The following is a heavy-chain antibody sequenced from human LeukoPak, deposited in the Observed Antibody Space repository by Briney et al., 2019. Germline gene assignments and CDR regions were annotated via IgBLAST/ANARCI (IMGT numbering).Heavy chain of an antibody. V-gene: IGHV3-30*02. CDR1: GFTFSSYG. CDR2: IRYDGSNK. CDR3: AKDPRREDYYFDY. D-gene: IGHD1-26*01. Sequence: PGGSLRLSCAASGFTFSSYGMHWVRQAPGKGLEWVAFIRYDGSNKYYADSVKGRFTISRDNSKNTLYLQMNSLRAEDTAVYYCAKDPRREDYYFDYWGQGTLVTVSS. J-gene: IGHJ4*02.